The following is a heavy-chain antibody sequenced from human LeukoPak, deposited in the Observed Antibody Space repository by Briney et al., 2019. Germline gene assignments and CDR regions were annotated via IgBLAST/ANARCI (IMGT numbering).Heavy chain of an antibody. J-gene: IGHJ4*02. Sequence: GGSLRLSCAASGFTFSSCSMGWVRHTPGKGLVWVSRIKGDGSSINYADSVKGRFTISRDNAKNTLYLQMNSLRAEDTAVYYCVRGAGFITDYWGPGTLVTVSS. CDR2: IKGDGSSI. CDR3: VRGAGFITDY. CDR1: GFTFSSCS. D-gene: IGHD3-9*01. V-gene: IGHV3-74*01.